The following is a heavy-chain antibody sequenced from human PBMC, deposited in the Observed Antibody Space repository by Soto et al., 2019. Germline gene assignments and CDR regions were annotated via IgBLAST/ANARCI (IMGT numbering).Heavy chain of an antibody. J-gene: IGHJ4*02. CDR2: IYPGDSDT. Sequence: GESLKISCKGSGYSFTSYWIGWVRQMPGKGLEWMGIIYPGDSDTRYSPSFQGQVTISADKSISTAYLQWSSLKASDTAMYYCARHDDYYDFWSGPRGFDYWGQGTLVTVSS. D-gene: IGHD3-3*01. CDR1: GYSFTSYW. CDR3: ARHDDYYDFWSGPRGFDY. V-gene: IGHV5-51*01.